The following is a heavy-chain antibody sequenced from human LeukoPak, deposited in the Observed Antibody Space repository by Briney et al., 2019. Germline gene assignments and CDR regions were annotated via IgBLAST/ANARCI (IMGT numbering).Heavy chain of an antibody. CDR3: ARPMINFGETLVF. CDR2: INAGNGNT. V-gene: IGHV1-3*01. J-gene: IGHJ4*02. Sequence: ASVTVSCKASGYTFTSYAMHWVRQAPGQRLERMGWINAGNGNTKYSQKFQGRVTISRDTSASTAYMELSSLRSEDTAVYYCARPMINFGETLVFWGQGTLVTVSS. D-gene: IGHD3-16*01. CDR1: GYTFTSYA.